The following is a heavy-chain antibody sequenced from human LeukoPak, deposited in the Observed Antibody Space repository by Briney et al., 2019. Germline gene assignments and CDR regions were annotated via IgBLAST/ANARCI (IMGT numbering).Heavy chain of an antibody. Sequence: AGGSLRLSCAASGFTFSSYSMNWVRQAPGKGLEWVSYISSSSSTIYYADSVKGRFTISRDNAKNSLYLQMNSLRAEDTAVYYCASLSVYDAFDIWGQGTMVTVSS. J-gene: IGHJ3*02. CDR3: ASLSVYDAFDI. CDR2: ISSSSSTI. V-gene: IGHV3-48*01. CDR1: GFTFSSYS. D-gene: IGHD2-8*01.